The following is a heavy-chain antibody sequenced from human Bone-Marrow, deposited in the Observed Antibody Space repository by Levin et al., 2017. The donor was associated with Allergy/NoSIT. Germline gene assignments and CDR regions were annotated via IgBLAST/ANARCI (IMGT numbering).Heavy chain of an antibody. CDR1: GFTFSSYV. CDR2: ISSDGSNK. V-gene: IGHV3-30-3*01. J-gene: IGHJ4*02. D-gene: IGHD6-19*01. CDR3: AREGYSSGVAGAFDH. Sequence: GGSQRLSCAASGFTFSSYVFYWVRQAPGKGLEWVAAISSDGSNKYYADSVKGRFTISRDNSKDTLSLQMNSLGPEDTAVYYCAREGYSSGVAGAFDHWGQGTLVTVSS.